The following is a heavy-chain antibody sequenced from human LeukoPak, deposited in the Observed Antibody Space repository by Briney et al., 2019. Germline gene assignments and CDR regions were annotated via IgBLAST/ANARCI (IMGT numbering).Heavy chain of an antibody. J-gene: IGHJ4*02. V-gene: IGHV3-15*01. CDR3: ATDRGALTN. D-gene: IGHD3-10*01. Sequence: GGSLRLSCATSGFTFSDAWMSWVRQAPGKGLEWVGRIQSKTDGGPPDYAAPVKGRLTISRDDSKNTLYLQMNSLKAGDTAVYYCATDRGALTNWGQGTLVTVSS. CDR1: GFTFSDAW. CDR2: IQSKTDGGPP.